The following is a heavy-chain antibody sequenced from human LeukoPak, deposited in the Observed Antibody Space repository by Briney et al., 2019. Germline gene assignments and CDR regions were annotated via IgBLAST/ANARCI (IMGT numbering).Heavy chain of an antibody. J-gene: IGHJ4*02. CDR1: GFTLSSNS. CDR3: ARRWSSSLNHYFDY. Sequence: GGSLRLSCTVSGFTLSSNSMSWVRQAPGKGLEWVSFIYSDNTHYSDSVKGRFTISRDNSKNTLYLQMNSLRAEDTAVYYCARRWSSSLNHYFDYWGQGTLVTVSS. CDR2: IYSDNT. D-gene: IGHD6-13*01. V-gene: IGHV3-53*01.